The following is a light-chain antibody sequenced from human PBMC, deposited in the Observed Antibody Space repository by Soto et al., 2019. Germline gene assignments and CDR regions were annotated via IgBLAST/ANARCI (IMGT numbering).Light chain of an antibody. CDR2: EVS. CDR1: SSDVGSYNL. Sequence: QSVLTQPASVSGSPGQSITISCTGTSSDVGSYNLVSWYQQHPGKAPKVMIYEVSKRPSGVPNRFSGSKSGNTASLTISGLQAEDEADYYCCSYAGSITYVFGTGTKVTVL. V-gene: IGLV2-23*02. CDR3: CSYAGSITYV. J-gene: IGLJ1*01.